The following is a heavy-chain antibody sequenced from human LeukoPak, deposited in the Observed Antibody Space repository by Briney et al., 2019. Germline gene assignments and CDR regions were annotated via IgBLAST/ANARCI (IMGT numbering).Heavy chain of an antibody. V-gene: IGHV1-2*02. CDR3: ARKTVGPRYCSSTSCYKEKNWFDP. CDR2: INPNSGGT. CDR1: GYTFTSYY. Sequence: GASVKVSCKASGYTFTSYYMHWVRQAPGQGLEWMGWINPNSGGTNYAQKFQGRVTMTRDTSISTAYMELSRLRSDDTAVYYCARKTVGPRYCSSTSCYKEKNWFDPWGQGTLVTVSS. D-gene: IGHD2-2*02. J-gene: IGHJ5*02.